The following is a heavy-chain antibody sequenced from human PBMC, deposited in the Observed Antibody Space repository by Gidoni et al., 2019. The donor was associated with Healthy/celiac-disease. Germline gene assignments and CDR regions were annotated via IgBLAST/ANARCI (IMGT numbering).Heavy chain of an antibody. D-gene: IGHD3-3*02. CDR2: ISWNSGSI. CDR3: AKDISPLRLYYFDY. J-gene: IGHJ4*02. Sequence: EVQLVESGGGLVQPGRSLRLSCPASGFTLDDYAMHWVRQAPGKGLVWVSGISWNSGSIGYADSVKGRFTISRDNAKNSLYLQMNSLRAEDTALYYCAKDISPLRLYYFDYWGQGTLVTVSS. CDR1: GFTLDDYA. V-gene: IGHV3-9*01.